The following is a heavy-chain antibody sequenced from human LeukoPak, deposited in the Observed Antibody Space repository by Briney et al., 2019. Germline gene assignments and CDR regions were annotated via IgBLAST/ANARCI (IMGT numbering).Heavy chain of an antibody. J-gene: IGHJ3*02. V-gene: IGHV1-18*01. D-gene: IGHD2-21*02. CDR3: AREYRVVVTAIGAFDI. CDR2: ISAYNGNT. Sequence: ASVKVSCKASGYTFTSYGTSWVRQAPGQGLEWMGWISAYNGNTNYAQKLQGRVTMTTDTSTSTAYMELRSLRSDDTAVYYCAREYRVVVTAIGAFDIWGQGTMVTVSS. CDR1: GYTFTSYG.